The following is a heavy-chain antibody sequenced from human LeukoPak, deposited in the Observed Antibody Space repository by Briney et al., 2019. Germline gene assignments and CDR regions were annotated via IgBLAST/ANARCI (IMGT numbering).Heavy chain of an antibody. Sequence: SVKVSCKASGYTFTSYYMHWVRQAPGQGLEWMGGIIPIFGTANYAQKFQGRVTITADKSTSTAYMELSSLRSEDTAVYYCARDRVSPYDSSGYYPSWGQGTLVTVSS. CDR2: IIPIFGTA. V-gene: IGHV1-69*06. D-gene: IGHD3-22*01. CDR3: ARDRVSPYDSSGYYPS. CDR1: GYTFTSYY. J-gene: IGHJ5*02.